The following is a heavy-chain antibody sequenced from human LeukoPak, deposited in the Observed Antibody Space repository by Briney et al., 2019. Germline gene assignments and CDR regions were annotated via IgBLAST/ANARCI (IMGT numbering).Heavy chain of an antibody. J-gene: IGHJ4*02. CDR1: GGSISSSTYY. D-gene: IGHD6-13*01. CDR2: IYYSGST. V-gene: IGHV4-39*01. Sequence: SETLSLTCTVSGGSISSSTYYWGWIRQPPGKGLEWIGSIYYSGSTYYNPSLKSRVTISVDTSKNQFSLKLSSVTAADTAVYYCARHGGSWTFDYWGQGTLVTVSS. CDR3: ARHGGSWTFDY.